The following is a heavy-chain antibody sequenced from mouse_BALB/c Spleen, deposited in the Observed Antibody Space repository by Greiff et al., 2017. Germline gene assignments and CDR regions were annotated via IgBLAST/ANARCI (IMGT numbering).Heavy chain of an antibody. CDR2: ISSGSSTI. J-gene: IGHJ4*01. CDR3: ARRTNYDYAMDY. D-gene: IGHD2-4*01. V-gene: IGHV5-17*02. CDR1: GFTFSSFG. Sequence: EVKVVESGGGLVQPGGSRKLSCAASGFTFSSFGMHWVRQAPEKGLEWVAYISSGSSTIYYADTVKGRFTISRDNPKNTLFLQMTSLRSEDTAMYYCARRTNYDYAMDYWGQGTSVTVSS.